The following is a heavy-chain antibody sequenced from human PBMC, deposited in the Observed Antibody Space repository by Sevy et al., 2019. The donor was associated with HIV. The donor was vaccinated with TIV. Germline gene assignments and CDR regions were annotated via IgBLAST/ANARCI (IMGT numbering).Heavy chain of an antibody. Sequence: GGSLRLSCAASGFTFSTYNMNWVRQAPGKGLEWVSYISSTSNTIYYASSVKGRFTISRDNAKNSLFLQMNSLRDEDTAVYYCARNLKNDYWGQGTLVTVSS. V-gene: IGHV3-48*02. CDR1: GFTFSTYN. CDR3: ARNLKNDY. CDR2: ISSTSNTI. J-gene: IGHJ4*02.